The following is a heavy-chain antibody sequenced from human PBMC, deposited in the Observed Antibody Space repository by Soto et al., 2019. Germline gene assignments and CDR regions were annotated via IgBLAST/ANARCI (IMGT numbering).Heavy chain of an antibody. Sequence: SETLSLTCAVSGGSISSGGYSWSWIRQPPGKGLEWIGYIYHSGSTYYNPSLKSRVTISVDRSKNQFSLKLSSVTAADTAVYYCARESAVLGDNWFDPWGQGTLVTVSS. CDR1: GGSISSGGYS. D-gene: IGHD3-10*01. J-gene: IGHJ5*02. CDR3: ARESAVLGDNWFDP. V-gene: IGHV4-30-2*01. CDR2: IYHSGST.